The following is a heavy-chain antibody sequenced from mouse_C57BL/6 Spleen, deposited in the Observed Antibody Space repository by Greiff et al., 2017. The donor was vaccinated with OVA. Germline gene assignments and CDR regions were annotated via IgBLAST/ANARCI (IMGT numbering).Heavy chain of an antibody. J-gene: IGHJ2*01. CDR3: ARGLTGVFDY. Sequence: EVMLVESGPGMVKPSQSLSLTCTVTGYSITSGYDWHWIRHFPGNKLEWMGYISYSGSTNYNPSLKSRISITHDTSKNHFFLKLNSVTTEDTATYYCARGLTGVFDYWGQGTTLTVSS. CDR1: GYSITSGYD. CDR2: ISYSGST. D-gene: IGHD4-1*01. V-gene: IGHV3-1*01.